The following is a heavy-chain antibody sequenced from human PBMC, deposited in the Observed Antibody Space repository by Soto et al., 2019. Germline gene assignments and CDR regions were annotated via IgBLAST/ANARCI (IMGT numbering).Heavy chain of an antibody. CDR3: AREKYDFWSGYSNWFDP. V-gene: IGHV4-31*03. CDR2: IYYSGST. Sequence: SETLSLTCTVSGGSISSSSYYWGWIRQHPGKGLEWIGYIYYSGSTYYNPSLKSRVTISVDTSKNQFSLKLSSVTAADTAVYYCAREKYDFWSGYSNWFDPWGQGTLVTVSS. CDR1: GGSISSSSYY. J-gene: IGHJ5*02. D-gene: IGHD3-3*01.